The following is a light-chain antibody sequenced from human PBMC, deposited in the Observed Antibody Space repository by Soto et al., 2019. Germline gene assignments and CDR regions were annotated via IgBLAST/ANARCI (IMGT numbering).Light chain of an antibody. CDR3: SSFASSNHWV. J-gene: IGLJ3*02. CDR1: SSDVSAYNY. CDR2: EGT. Sequence: QSALTQPPSASGSPGQSVTISCTGTSSDVSAYNYVSWYQQHAGKAPKLVIYEGTNRPTGVPDRFSGSKSANAASLTVSGLQAEDEADYYCSSFASSNHWVFGGGTKLTVL. V-gene: IGLV2-8*01.